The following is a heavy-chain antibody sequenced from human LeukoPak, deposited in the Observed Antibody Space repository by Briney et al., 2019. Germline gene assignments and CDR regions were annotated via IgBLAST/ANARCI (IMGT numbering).Heavy chain of an antibody. CDR2: IYYSGST. CDR3: ARSCSSGWYTPRY. D-gene: IGHD6-19*01. Sequence: KASETLSLTCTVSGGSISSYYWSWIRQPPGKGLEWIGYIYYSGSTNYNPSLKSRVTISVDTSNNQYSLKLSSVTAADTAVYYCARSCSSGWYTPRYWGQGTLVTVSS. J-gene: IGHJ4*02. V-gene: IGHV4-59*01. CDR1: GGSISSYY.